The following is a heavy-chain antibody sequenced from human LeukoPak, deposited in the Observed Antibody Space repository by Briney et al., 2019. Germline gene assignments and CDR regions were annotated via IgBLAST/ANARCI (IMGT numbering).Heavy chain of an antibody. D-gene: IGHD6-13*01. CDR1: TFTLSTYW. Sequence: PRGSLRLSCAASTFTLSTYWMSWVRQAPGKGLEWVANINQDGGEQYYLDSVKGRFTVSRDNAKTSLYLQMNSLRAEDTAVYYCARLRAAQTYDYWGQGTLVPVSS. V-gene: IGHV3-7*04. CDR3: ARLRAAQTYDY. J-gene: IGHJ4*02. CDR2: INQDGGEQ.